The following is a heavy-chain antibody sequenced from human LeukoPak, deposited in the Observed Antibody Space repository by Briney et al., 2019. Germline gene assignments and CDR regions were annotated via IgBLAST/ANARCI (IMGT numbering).Heavy chain of an antibody. Sequence: GASVKVSCKASGYTFTGYYMHWVRQAPGQGLEWMGWINPNSGGTNYAQKFQGRVTMTRDTSISTAYMELSRLRSDDTAVYYCARGRGWLQFLGIGDYWGQGTLVTVSS. CDR3: ARGRGWLQFLGIGDY. D-gene: IGHD5-24*01. V-gene: IGHV1-2*02. CDR1: GYTFTGYY. CDR2: INPNSGGT. J-gene: IGHJ4*02.